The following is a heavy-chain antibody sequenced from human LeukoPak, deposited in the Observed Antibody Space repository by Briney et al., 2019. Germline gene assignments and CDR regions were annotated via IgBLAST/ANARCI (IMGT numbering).Heavy chain of an antibody. Sequence: QPGGSLRLSCAASGFTFKSYWMSWVRQAPGKGLEWVGFIRSKAYGGTTEYAASVKGRFTISREDSKSMAYLQMNSLKTEDTAVYYCTRDLLWGLSCGGDCYVPDYWGQGTLVTVSS. J-gene: IGHJ4*02. V-gene: IGHV3-49*04. CDR2: IRSKAYGGTT. CDR1: GFTFKSYW. CDR3: TRDLLWGLSCGGDCYVPDY. D-gene: IGHD2-21*02.